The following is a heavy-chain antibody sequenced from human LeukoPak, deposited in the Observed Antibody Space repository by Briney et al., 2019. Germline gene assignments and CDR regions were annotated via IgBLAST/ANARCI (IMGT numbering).Heavy chain of an antibody. Sequence: ASVKVSCKASGYTFTSYYMHWVRQAPGQGLEWMGIINPSGGSTSYAQKFQGRVTMTRDMSTSTVYMELSSLRSEDTAVYYCARGRPYEYYYGSGEGFYWFDPWGQGTLVTVSS. V-gene: IGHV1-46*01. CDR2: INPSGGST. CDR3: ARGRPYEYYYGSGEGFYWFDP. J-gene: IGHJ5*02. CDR1: GYTFTSYY. D-gene: IGHD3-10*01.